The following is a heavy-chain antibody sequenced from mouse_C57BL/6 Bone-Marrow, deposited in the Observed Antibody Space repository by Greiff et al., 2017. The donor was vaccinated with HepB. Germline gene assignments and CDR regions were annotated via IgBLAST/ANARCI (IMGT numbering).Heavy chain of an antibody. CDR3: ARDTTVY. J-gene: IGHJ2*01. Sequence: EVKVVESGGDLVKPGGSLKLSCAASGFTFSSYGMSWVRQTPDKRLEWVATISSGGSYTYYPDSVKGRFTISRDNAKNTLYLQMSSLKSEDTAMYYCARDTTVYWGQGTTLTVSS. V-gene: IGHV5-6*01. CDR1: GFTFSSYG. D-gene: IGHD1-1*01. CDR2: ISSGGSYT.